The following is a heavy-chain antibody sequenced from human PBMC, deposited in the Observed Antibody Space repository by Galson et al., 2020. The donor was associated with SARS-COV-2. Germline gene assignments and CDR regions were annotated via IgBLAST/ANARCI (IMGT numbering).Heavy chain of an antibody. CDR3: ATPDN. Sequence: GGSLRLSCAASGFTFSTYSMNWVRQAPGKGLEWISYISSNSQTIYYADSVKGRFTISRDNAKNSLYLQMNSLRDEDTAVYYCATPDNWGQGTMVTVSS. CDR1: GFTFSTYS. CDR2: ISSNSQTI. V-gene: IGHV3-48*02. J-gene: IGHJ3*01.